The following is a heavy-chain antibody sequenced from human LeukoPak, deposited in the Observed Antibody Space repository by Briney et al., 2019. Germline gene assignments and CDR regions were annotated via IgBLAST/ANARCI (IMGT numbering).Heavy chain of an antibody. V-gene: IGHV4-59*01. CDR3: ARVGLTTVTMDY. Sequence: MPSETLSLTCAVYGGSFSGYYWTWIRQPPGKGLEWIGYIYHNGNTNYNPSLKSRVAISVDTSKKQFALKLDSVSAADTAVYYCARVGLTTVTMDYWGQGTLVTVSS. D-gene: IGHD4-11*01. CDR1: GGSFSGYY. CDR2: IYHNGNT. J-gene: IGHJ4*02.